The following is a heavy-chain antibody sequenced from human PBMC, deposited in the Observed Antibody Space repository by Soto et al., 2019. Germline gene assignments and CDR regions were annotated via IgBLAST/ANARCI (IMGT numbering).Heavy chain of an antibody. Sequence: QVQLVQSGAEVKKPGSSVKVSCKASGGTFSSYAISWVRQAPGQGLEWMGGIIPIFGTANYAQKFQGRVTITADESTSTAYMELSSLRSEDTAVYYCARDTRIVVVPAAIPGGWFDPWGQGTLVTVSS. J-gene: IGHJ5*02. CDR3: ARDTRIVVVPAAIPGGWFDP. V-gene: IGHV1-69*01. CDR2: IIPIFGTA. D-gene: IGHD2-2*02. CDR1: GGTFSSYA.